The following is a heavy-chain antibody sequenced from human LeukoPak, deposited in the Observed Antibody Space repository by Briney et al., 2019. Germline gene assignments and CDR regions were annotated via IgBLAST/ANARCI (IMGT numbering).Heavy chain of an antibody. D-gene: IGHD5-18*01. CDR1: GFTFGDHA. CDR2: IRSKAYGGTT. V-gene: IGHV3-49*04. Sequence: PGRSLRLYCSGSGFTFGDHAMSWVRQAPGKGLEWVGFIRSKAYGGTTEYAASVRGRFSISRDDSKNIAYLQMSSLETEDTAVYFCARGPIYLWLYYGMDVWGQETTVTVSS. J-gene: IGHJ6*02. CDR3: ARGPIYLWLYYGMDV.